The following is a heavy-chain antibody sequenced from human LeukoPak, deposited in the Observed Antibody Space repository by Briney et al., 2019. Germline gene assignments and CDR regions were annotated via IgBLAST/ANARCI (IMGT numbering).Heavy chain of an antibody. D-gene: IGHD2-2*01. J-gene: IGHJ4*02. CDR3: AKRPDCSTTNCFRFEY. Sequence: PGGSLRLSCAASGFTVSSNYMSWVRQAPGKGLEWVSVIYSGGSTYYADSVKGRFTISRDNSKNTLYLQMNSLRAEDTAVYYCAKRPDCSTTNCFRFEYWGQGTLVTVSS. CDR2: IYSGGST. V-gene: IGHV3-66*04. CDR1: GFTVSSNY.